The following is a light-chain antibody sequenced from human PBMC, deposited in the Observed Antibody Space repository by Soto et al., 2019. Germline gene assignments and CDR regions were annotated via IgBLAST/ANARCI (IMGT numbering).Light chain of an antibody. CDR2: DVS. CDR1: SSDVGGYNY. J-gene: IGLJ1*01. CDR3: CSYTSSSTPLYV. Sequence: QSVLTQPASVSGSPGQSITISCTGTSSDVGGYNYVSWYQQHPGKAPKLLIHDVSHRPSGVSNRFSGSKSGNTASLTISGLQAEDEADYCCCSYTSSSTPLYVFGTGTKLTVL. V-gene: IGLV2-14*01.